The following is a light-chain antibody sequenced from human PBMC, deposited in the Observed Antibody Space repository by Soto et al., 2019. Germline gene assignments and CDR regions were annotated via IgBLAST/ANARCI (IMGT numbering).Light chain of an antibody. CDR1: QSVFSN. V-gene: IGKV3-15*01. J-gene: IGKJ4*02. CDR2: AAA. Sequence: EIVMTQSPATLSVSPGERVTLSCRASQSVFSNLAWYQQKPGQAPRLLIYAAATRATGIPARFSGSGSGTDFTLTISSLQSEDFAFYFCQQYHTWPAFGRGTRVEIK. CDR3: QQYHTWPA.